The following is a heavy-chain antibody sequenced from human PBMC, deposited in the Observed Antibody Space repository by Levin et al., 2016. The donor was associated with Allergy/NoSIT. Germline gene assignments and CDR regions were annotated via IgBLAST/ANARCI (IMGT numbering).Heavy chain of an antibody. V-gene: IGHV1-2*02. J-gene: IGHJ3*02. CDR3: ARAGYCSGGSCYSDDDAFDI. Sequence: WVRQAPGQGLEWMGWINPNSGGTNYAQKFQGRVTMTRDTSISTAYMELSRLRSDDTAVYYCARAGYCSGGSCYSDDDAFDIWGQGTMVTVSS. CDR2: INPNSGGT. D-gene: IGHD2-15*01.